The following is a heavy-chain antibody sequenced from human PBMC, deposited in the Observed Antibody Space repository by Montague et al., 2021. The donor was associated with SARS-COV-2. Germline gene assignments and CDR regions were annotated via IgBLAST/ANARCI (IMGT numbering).Heavy chain of an antibody. D-gene: IGHD3-9*01. CDR2: VFYNKGT. V-gene: IGHV4-59*08. Sequence: SETLSLTCTVSGVSVTDYYWSWIRQPPGKGLEWIGDVFYNKGTNFNPSLKSRVAISVDTSKNQFSLRLTSVTAADTALYYCVRHPHYDGLNGPLDFWDQGTLVTVSS. CDR1: GVSVTDYY. J-gene: IGHJ4*02. CDR3: VRHPHYDGLNGPLDF.